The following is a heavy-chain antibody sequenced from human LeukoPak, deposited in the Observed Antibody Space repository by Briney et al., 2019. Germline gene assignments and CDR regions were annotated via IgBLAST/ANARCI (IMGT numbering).Heavy chain of an antibody. Sequence: ASVKVSCKASGYTFTSYDINWVRQATGQGLEWMGWMNPNSGNTGYAQKFQGRVTMTRNTSISTAYMELSSLRSEATAVYYCPRRQYSGIFAHYYYYYMDVWGKGTTVTVSS. D-gene: IGHD1-26*01. CDR2: MNPNSGNT. V-gene: IGHV1-8*01. CDR3: PRRQYSGIFAHYYYYYMDV. CDR1: GYTFTSYD. J-gene: IGHJ6*03.